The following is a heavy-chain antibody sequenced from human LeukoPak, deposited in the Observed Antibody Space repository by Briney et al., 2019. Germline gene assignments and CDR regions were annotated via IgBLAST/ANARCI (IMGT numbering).Heavy chain of an antibody. Sequence: SETLSLTCAVSGGSISSGGYSWSWIRQPPGKGLEWIGYIYHSGSTYYNPSLKSRVTMSVDTSKNQFSLKLSSVTAADTAVYYCARARGVDYYGSVVNWFDPWGQGTLVTVSS. J-gene: IGHJ5*02. CDR1: GGSISSGGYS. V-gene: IGHV4-30-2*01. CDR2: IYHSGST. D-gene: IGHD3-10*01. CDR3: ARARGVDYYGSVVNWFDP.